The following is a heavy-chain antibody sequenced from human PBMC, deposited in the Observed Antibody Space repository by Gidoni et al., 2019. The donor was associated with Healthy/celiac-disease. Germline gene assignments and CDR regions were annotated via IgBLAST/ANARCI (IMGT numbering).Heavy chain of an antibody. CDR1: GGSISSSSYY. J-gene: IGHJ4*02. V-gene: IGHV4-39*01. D-gene: IGHD3-10*01. Sequence: QLQLQESGPGLVKPSETLSLTCTVSGGSISSSSYYWGWIRQPPGKGLEWIGSIYYSGSTYYNPFLKSRVTISVDTSKNQFSLKLSSVTAADTAVYYCARHGDAYYFDYWGQGTLVTVS. CDR3: ARHGDAYYFDY. CDR2: IYYSGST.